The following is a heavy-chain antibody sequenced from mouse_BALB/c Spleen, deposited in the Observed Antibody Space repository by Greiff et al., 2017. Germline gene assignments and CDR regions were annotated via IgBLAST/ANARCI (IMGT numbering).Heavy chain of an antibody. Sequence: EVHLVESGGGLVKPGGSLKLSCAASGFTFSSYAMSWVRQTPEKRLEWVASISSGGSTYYPDSVKGRFTISRDNARNILYLQMSSLRSEDTAMHYCARGNDYDYWGQGTTLTVSS. J-gene: IGHJ2*01. D-gene: IGHD2-4*01. CDR3: ARGNDYDY. CDR2: ISSGGST. CDR1: GFTFSSYA. V-gene: IGHV5-6-5*01.